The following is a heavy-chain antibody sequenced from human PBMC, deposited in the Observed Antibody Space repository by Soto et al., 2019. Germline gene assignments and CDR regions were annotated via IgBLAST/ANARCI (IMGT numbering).Heavy chain of an antibody. CDR1: GFTFSSYA. CDR2: ISGSGGST. CDR3: TSNTIVTPDYGLDV. J-gene: IGHJ6*02. V-gene: IGHV3-23*01. Sequence: GVLRLSCAASGFTFSSYAMSWVRQAPGKGLEWVSAISGSGGSTYYADFVKGRFTISRDNSKNTLYLQMNSLRAEDTAVYYCTSNTIVTPDYGLDVCGQGTTVTVSS. D-gene: IGHD1-26*01.